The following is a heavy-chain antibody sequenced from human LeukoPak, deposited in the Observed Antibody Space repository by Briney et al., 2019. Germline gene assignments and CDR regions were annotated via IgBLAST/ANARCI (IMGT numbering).Heavy chain of an antibody. CDR3: ARDRYDSSGLYLCYFDY. J-gene: IGHJ4*02. CDR2: IYTDGST. CDR1: GGSISSYY. V-gene: IGHV4-4*07. Sequence: KPSETLSLTCTVSGGSISSYYWSWIRQPAGKGLEWIGRIYTDGSTYYNPSLKSRVTMSVDTSENQFSLKLTSVTAADTAVYYCARDRYDSSGLYLCYFDYWGQGSLVTVSS. D-gene: IGHD3-22*01.